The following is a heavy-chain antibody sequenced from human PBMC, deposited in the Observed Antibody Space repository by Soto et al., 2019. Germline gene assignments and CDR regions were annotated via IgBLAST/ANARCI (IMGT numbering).Heavy chain of an antibody. V-gene: IGHV1-46*01. D-gene: IGHD2-2*02. J-gene: IGHJ6*02. CDR3: ARGLGYCISTSCYTQSYYYYYGMDV. CDR1: GYTFTSYY. CDR2: INPSGGST. Sequence: ASVKVSCKASGYTFTSYYMHWVRQAPGQGLEWMGIINPSGGSTSYAQKFQGGVTMTRDTSTSTVYMELSSLRSEDTAVYYCARGLGYCISTSCYTQSYYYYYGMDVWGQGTTVTVSS.